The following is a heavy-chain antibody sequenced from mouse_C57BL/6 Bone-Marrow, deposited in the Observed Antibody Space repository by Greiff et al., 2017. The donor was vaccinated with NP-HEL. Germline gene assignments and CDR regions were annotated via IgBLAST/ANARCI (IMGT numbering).Heavy chain of an antibody. CDR2: ISSGSSTI. V-gene: IGHV5-17*01. CDR1: GFTFSDYG. J-gene: IGHJ4*01. Sequence: EVQGVESGGGLVKPGGSLKLSCAASGFTFSDYGMHWVRQAPEKGLEWVAYISSGSSTIYYADTVKGRFTISRDNAKNTLFLQMTSLRSEDTAMYYCARPPTVVGRDYAMDYWGQGTSVTVSS. D-gene: IGHD1-1*01. CDR3: ARPPTVVGRDYAMDY.